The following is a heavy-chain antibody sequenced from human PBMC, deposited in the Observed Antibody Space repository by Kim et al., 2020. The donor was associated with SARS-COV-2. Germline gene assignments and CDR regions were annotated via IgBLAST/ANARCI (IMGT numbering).Heavy chain of an antibody. D-gene: IGHD6-6*01. J-gene: IGHJ5*02. Sequence: NQSLKGRVTISVDTSKDQFALKLSSVTAADAAVYYCARPIAAPSTGWFDPWGQGTLVTVSS. V-gene: IGHV4-39*01. CDR3: ARPIAAPSTGWFDP.